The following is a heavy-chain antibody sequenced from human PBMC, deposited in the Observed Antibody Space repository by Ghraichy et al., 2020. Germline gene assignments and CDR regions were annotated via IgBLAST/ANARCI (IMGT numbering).Heavy chain of an antibody. CDR3: AKDLFDWYTSHYYYGMDV. CDR2: ISYDGSNK. D-gene: IGHD3-9*01. Sequence: GGSLRLSCAASGFTFSSYGMHWVRQAPGKGLEWVAVISYDGSNKYYADSVKGRFTISRDNSKNTLYLQMNSLRAEDTAVYYCAKDLFDWYTSHYYYGMDVWGQGTTVTVSS. J-gene: IGHJ6*02. CDR1: GFTFSSYG. V-gene: IGHV3-30*18.